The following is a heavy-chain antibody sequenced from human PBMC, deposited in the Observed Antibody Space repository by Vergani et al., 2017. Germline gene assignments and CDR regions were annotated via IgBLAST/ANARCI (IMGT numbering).Heavy chain of an antibody. CDR2: IYYSGST. CDR1: GGSVSSGSYY. V-gene: IGHV4-61*10. J-gene: IGHJ4*02. CDR3: ARVGYSSSSGGADY. Sequence: QVQLQESGPGLVKPSETLSLTCTVSGGSVSSGSYYWSWIRQPAGKGLEWIGYIYYSGSTTYNPSLKSRVTIAVDTSKNQFSLKLSSVTAADTAVYYCARVGYSSSSGGADYWGQGTLVTVSS. D-gene: IGHD6-6*01.